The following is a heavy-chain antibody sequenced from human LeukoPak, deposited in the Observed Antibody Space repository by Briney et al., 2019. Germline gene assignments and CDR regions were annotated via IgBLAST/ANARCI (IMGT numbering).Heavy chain of an antibody. CDR1: GYTFTSYY. CDR2: INPSGSST. V-gene: IGHV1-46*01. Sequence: ASVKVSCKASGYTFTSYYMHWVRQAPGQGLEWMGLINPSGSSTSYAQKFQGRLSLTRDMSTSTDYMELSSLRSEDTAVYYCARDRVDTAMVRGLDYWGQGTLVTVSS. J-gene: IGHJ4*02. CDR3: ARDRVDTAMVRGLDY. D-gene: IGHD5-18*01.